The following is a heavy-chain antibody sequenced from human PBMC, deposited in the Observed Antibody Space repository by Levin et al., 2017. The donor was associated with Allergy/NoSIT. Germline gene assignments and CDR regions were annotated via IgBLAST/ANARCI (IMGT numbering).Heavy chain of an antibody. J-gene: IGHJ4*02. CDR3: ARGAVDYSSGWYNY. CDR2: IWYDGSNK. D-gene: IGHD6-19*01. CDR1: GFTFSSYG. V-gene: IGHV3-33*01. Sequence: GGSLRLSCAASGFTFSSYGMHWVRQAPGKGLEWVAVIWYDGSNKYYADSVKGRFTISRDNSKNTLYLQMNSLRAEDTAVYYCARGAVDYSSGWYNYWGQGTLVTVSS.